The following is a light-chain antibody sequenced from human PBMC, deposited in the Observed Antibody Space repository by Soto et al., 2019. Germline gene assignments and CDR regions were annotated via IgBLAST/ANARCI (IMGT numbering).Light chain of an antibody. CDR2: YDD. J-gene: IGLJ2*01. Sequence: QSVLTQPPSVSEAPGQRVSISCSGGSSNIGNNAVNWNQQFPGKAPKLLIYYDDLVPSGVSDRFSGSKSGTSASLAIRGLQSEDEADYYCAAWDDSLHGPVFGGGTKLTVL. CDR1: SSNIGNNA. V-gene: IGLV1-36*01. CDR3: AAWDDSLHGPV.